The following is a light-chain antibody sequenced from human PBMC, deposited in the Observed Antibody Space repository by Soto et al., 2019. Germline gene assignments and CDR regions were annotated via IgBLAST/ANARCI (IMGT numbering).Light chain of an antibody. Sequence: QSVLTQPASVSGSPGQSITISCTGTSSDVGGYNYVSRYQQHPGKAPKFMIYDVSNRPSGVSNRFSGSKSGNTASLTISGVQAEDEADYYCSSYTTSNTRQIVFGTGTKVTVL. CDR3: SSYTTSNTRQIV. CDR1: SSDVGGYNY. J-gene: IGLJ1*01. CDR2: DVS. V-gene: IGLV2-14*01.